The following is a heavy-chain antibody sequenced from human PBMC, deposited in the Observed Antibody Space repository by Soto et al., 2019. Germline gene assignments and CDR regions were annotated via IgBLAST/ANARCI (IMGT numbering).Heavy chain of an antibody. CDR1: GGSISSSSHY. J-gene: IGHJ5*02. Sequence: SETLSLTCTVSGGSISSSSHYWGWIRQSPGKGLEWIGGIYSSGSTYYNPSLESRVALSVDTSKNQVSLKLSSVTAADTAIYYCARHLPHSAPWGQGTLVTVSS. CDR3: ARHLPHSAP. CDR2: IYSSGST. V-gene: IGHV4-39*01.